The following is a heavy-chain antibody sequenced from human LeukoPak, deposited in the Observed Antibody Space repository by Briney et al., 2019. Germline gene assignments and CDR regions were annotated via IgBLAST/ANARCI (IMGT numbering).Heavy chain of an antibody. D-gene: IGHD1-20*01. V-gene: IGHV3-7*01. Sequence: GGSLRLSCAGSGFTFSSYYMTWVRQPPGKGLEWVANIKPDGSEKYYVDSVKGRFTISRDNAKNSLYFQMNSLRADDTAVYCCASGGYNWNRLDYWGQGTLVAVSS. CDR2: IKPDGSEK. CDR1: GFTFSSYY. J-gene: IGHJ4*02. CDR3: ASGGYNWNRLDY.